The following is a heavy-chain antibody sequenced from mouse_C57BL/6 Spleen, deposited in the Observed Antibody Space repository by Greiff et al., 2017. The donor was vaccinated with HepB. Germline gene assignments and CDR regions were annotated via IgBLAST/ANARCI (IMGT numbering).Heavy chain of an antibody. J-gene: IGHJ3*01. D-gene: IGHD1-1*01. CDR2: INPNNGGT. Sequence: VQLQQSGPELVKPGASVKISCKASGYTFTDYYMNWVKQSHGKSLEWIGDINPNNGGTSYNQKFKGKATLTVDKSSSTAYMELRSLTSEDSAVYYCVYGSSPAWLAYWGQGTLVTVSA. CDR1: GYTFTDYY. V-gene: IGHV1-26*01. CDR3: VYGSSPAWLAY.